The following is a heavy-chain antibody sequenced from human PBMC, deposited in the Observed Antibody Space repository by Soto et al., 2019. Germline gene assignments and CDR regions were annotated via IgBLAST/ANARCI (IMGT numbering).Heavy chain of an antibody. V-gene: IGHV4-39*01. D-gene: IGHD3-3*01. J-gene: IGHJ3*01. CDR2: IYHSGST. Sequence: SETLSLTCTVSGGSISSSGYYWGWIRQPPGKGLEWIGSIYHSGSTYYNPSLKSRVTISVDTSKNQFSLKLSSVTAADTAVYSCARHLTISGGHDAFDLWGQGTMVTVSS. CDR3: ARHLTISGGHDAFDL. CDR1: GGSISSSGYY.